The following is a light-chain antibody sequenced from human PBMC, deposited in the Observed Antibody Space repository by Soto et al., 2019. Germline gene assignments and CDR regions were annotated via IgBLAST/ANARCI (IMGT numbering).Light chain of an antibody. CDR1: QSVSSN. Sequence: EIVMTQSPATLSVSPGERATLSCRASQSVSSNLAWYQQTPGQAPRLLIYGASTRATGIPARFSGSGSGTEFTLTISSLQSEDFAVYFCQYYNNRPLTFGGGTKVETK. V-gene: IGKV3-15*01. CDR3: QYYNNRPLT. J-gene: IGKJ4*01. CDR2: GAS.